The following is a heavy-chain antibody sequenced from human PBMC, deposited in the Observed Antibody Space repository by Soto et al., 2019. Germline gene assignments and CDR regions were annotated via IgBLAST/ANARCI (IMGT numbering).Heavy chain of an antibody. Sequence: PGGSLRLSCAASGFTFSSYAMHWVRQAPGKGLEWVALISYDGSTQYYAASVKGRFTISRDNSKNTLYLQMNSLRGEDTAAYYCARRGITTVTTCVWFPYCGQGTLVTVSS. CDR3: ARRGITTVTTCVWFPY. CDR2: ISYDGSTQ. J-gene: IGHJ4*02. V-gene: IGHV3-30-3*01. D-gene: IGHD4-17*01. CDR1: GFTFSSYA.